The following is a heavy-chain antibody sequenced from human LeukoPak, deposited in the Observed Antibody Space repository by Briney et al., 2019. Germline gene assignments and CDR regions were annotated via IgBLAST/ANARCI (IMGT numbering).Heavy chain of an antibody. CDR3: ANRFCTSSGCGVAY. Sequence: GGSLRLSCAASGFTFSSYSMNWVRQAPGKGLEWVSYISSSSNTIYYADSVKGRFTISRDNSKNTLYLQVNSLRGDDTAVYYCANRFCTSSGCGVAYWGQGTLVTVSS. CDR2: ISSSSNTI. V-gene: IGHV3-48*04. CDR1: GFTFSSYS. D-gene: IGHD2-2*01. J-gene: IGHJ4*02.